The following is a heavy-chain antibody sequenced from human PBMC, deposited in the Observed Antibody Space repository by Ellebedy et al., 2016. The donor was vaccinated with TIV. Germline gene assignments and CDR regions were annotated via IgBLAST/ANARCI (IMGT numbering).Heavy chain of an antibody. CDR3: ARAPWFDP. CDR1: GDSISTYY. J-gene: IGHJ5*02. Sequence: MPSETLSLTCTVSGDSISTYYWSWIRQPPGKGLEWIGYIYYSGSTNYNPSLKNRVTMSIDPSKNHFSLRLISVTAADTAVYYCARAPWFDPWGQGTLVTVSS. V-gene: IGHV4-59*01. CDR2: IYYSGST.